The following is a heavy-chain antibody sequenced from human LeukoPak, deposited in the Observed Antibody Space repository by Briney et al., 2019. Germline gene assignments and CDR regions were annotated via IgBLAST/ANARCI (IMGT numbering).Heavy chain of an antibody. V-gene: IGHV4-34*01. D-gene: IGHD5-12*01. CDR1: GGSFSGYY. CDR2: INHSGST. J-gene: IGHJ5*02. Sequence: SETLSLTCAVYGGSFSGYYWSWLRQPPGKGLEWIGEINHSGSTNYNPSLKSRVTISVDASKNQFSLKLSSVTAADTAVYYCARAPRSKSGYWFDPWGQGTLVTVSS. CDR3: ARAPRSKSGYWFDP.